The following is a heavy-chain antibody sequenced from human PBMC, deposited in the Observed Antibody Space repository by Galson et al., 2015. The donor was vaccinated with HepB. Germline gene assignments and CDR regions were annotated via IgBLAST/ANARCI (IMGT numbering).Heavy chain of an antibody. V-gene: IGHV3-30-3*01. J-gene: IGHJ4*02. CDR2: ISYDGSNK. D-gene: IGHD6-19*01. Sequence: SLRLSCAASGFTFSSYAMHWVRQAPGKGLEWVAVISYDGSNKYYADSVKGRFTISRDNSKNTLYLQMNSLRAEDTAVYYCARDRGIAVAGTFDYRGQGTLVTVSS. CDR3: ARDRGIAVAGTFDY. CDR1: GFTFSSYA.